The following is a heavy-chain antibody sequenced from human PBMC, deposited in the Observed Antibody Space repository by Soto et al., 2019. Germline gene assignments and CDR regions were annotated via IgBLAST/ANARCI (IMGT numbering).Heavy chain of an antibody. CDR3: ARFFPEVLLYFDWFSAHYYYGMDV. J-gene: IGHJ6*02. Sequence: ASVKVSCKASGYTFTSYGISWVRQAPGQGLEWMGWISAYNGNTNYAQKHQGRVTMTTDTSTSTAYMELRSLRSDYTAVYYFARFFPEVLLYFDWFSAHYYYGMDVWGQGTTVTVSS. D-gene: IGHD3-9*01. V-gene: IGHV1-18*01. CDR1: GYTFTSYG. CDR2: ISAYNGNT.